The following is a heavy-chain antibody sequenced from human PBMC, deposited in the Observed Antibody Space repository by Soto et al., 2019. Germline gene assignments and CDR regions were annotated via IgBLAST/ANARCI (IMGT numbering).Heavy chain of an antibody. CDR1: GFKFSIYS. J-gene: IGHJ4*02. CDR2: ITSDTKTI. D-gene: IGHD6-19*01. CDR3: ARSVEGHFDY. V-gene: IGHV3-48*02. Sequence: EVQLVESGGALVQPGGSLRLSCAASGFKFSIYSMNWVRQAPGKGLEWSAYITSDTKTIKYADSVKGRFTISRDNAKNSLYLQMNSLSDEDTAVYYCARSVEGHFDYWGQGTVVTVSS.